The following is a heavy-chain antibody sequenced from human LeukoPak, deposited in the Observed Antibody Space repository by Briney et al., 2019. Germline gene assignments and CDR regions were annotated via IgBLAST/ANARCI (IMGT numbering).Heavy chain of an antibody. CDR1: GFSLSTSGMC. Sequence: SGPALVKPTQTLTLTCTLSGFSLSTSGMCVSWIRQPPGKALEWLALIDWDDDKYYSTSLKTRLTIPKDTSKNQVVLTMTNMDPVDTATYYCARIPPGFYYYGMDVWGQGTTVTVSS. CDR2: IDWDDDK. V-gene: IGHV2-70*01. CDR3: ARIPPGFYYYGMDV. J-gene: IGHJ6*02.